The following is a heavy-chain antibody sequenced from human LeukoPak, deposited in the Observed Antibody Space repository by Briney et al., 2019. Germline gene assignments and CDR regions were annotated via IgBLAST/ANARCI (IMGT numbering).Heavy chain of an antibody. J-gene: IGHJ4*02. CDR2: IYYSGST. Sequence: SDTLSLICTVSGGPISIGGYYWSWIPQHPGKGLEWIGYIYYSGSTYYHPSLKSRVTISVDTSKNQFSLKLSSVTAADTAVYYCARYDSSYFDYWGQGTLVNVSS. CDR3: ARYDSSYFDY. D-gene: IGHD3-22*01. V-gene: IGHV4-31*03. CDR1: GGPISIGGYY.